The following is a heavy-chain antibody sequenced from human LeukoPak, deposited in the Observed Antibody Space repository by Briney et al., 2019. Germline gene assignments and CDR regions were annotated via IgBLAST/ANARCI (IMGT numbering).Heavy chain of an antibody. CDR2: IIPIFGTA. CDR1: GYTFTGYY. D-gene: IGHD3-22*01. CDR3: ARELFGRGIVVAGSDY. Sequence: ASVKVSCKASGYTFTGYYMHWVRQAPGQGLEWMGRIIPIFGTANYAQKFQGRVTITTDESTSTAYMELSSLRSEDTSVYYCARELFGRGIVVAGSDYWGQGTLVTVSS. V-gene: IGHV1-69*05. J-gene: IGHJ4*02.